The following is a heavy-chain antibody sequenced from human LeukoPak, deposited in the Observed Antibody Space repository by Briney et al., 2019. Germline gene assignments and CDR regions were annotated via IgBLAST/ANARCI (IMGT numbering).Heavy chain of an antibody. D-gene: IGHD6-6*01. CDR3: ASIRGYSSSPRFDY. CDR2: IYYSGST. J-gene: IGHJ4*02. V-gene: IGHV4-61*01. Sequence: SETLSLTCTVSGGSVRSGSYYWSWIRQPPGKGLEWIGYIYYSGSTNYNPSLKSRVTISVDTSKNQFSLKLSSVTAADTAVYYCASIRGYSSSPRFDYWGQRTLVTVSS. CDR1: GGSVRSGSYY.